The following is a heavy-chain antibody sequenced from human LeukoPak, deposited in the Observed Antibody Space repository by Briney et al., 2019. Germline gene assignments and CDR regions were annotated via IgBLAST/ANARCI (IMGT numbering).Heavy chain of an antibody. Sequence: SETLSLTCTVSGGSISTSNYYWGWIRQPPGKGLEWIGNIFYSGSTYYSPSVKSRVTISVDTSKNQFSLKLSSVTAADTAVYYCARGYYYDSSGYSLGANFLHWGQGTLVTVSS. CDR3: ARGYYYDSSGYSLGANFLH. J-gene: IGHJ1*01. D-gene: IGHD3-22*01. CDR1: GGSISTSNYY. V-gene: IGHV4-39*07. CDR2: IFYSGST.